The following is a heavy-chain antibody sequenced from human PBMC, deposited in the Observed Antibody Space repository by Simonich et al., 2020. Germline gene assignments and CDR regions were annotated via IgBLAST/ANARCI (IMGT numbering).Heavy chain of an antibody. CDR1: GFTFSSYE. CDR3: ARHYYGDYYFDY. J-gene: IGHJ4*02. Sequence: EVQLVESGGGLVQPGGSLRLSCAASGFTFSSYEMNWVRQAPGRGWKWVSIISSSDSTIYYADSVKGRFTISRDNAKNSLYLQMNSLRAEDTAVYYCARHYYGDYYFDYWGQGTLVTVSS. V-gene: IGHV3-48*03. D-gene: IGHD4-17*01. CDR2: ISSSDSTI.